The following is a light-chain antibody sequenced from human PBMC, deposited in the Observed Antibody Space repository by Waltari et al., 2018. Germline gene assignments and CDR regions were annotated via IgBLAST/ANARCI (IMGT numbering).Light chain of an antibody. Sequence: EIVLTQSPGTLSLSPGERATLSCRASQSVSSSYLAWYQQKPGQAPRLLIYGASSRATGIPDRFSGGGSGTDFTLTISRLEPEDFAVYYCQQHNNWSFGQGTKVEIK. J-gene: IGKJ1*01. CDR2: GAS. V-gene: IGKV3D-20*02. CDR1: QSVSSSY. CDR3: QQHNNWS.